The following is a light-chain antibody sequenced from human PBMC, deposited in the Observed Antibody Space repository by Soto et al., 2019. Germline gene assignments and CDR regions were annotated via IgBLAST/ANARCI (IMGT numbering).Light chain of an antibody. Sequence: EIVMTQSPATLSVSPGERATLSCRASQSVNSNLAWYQQKPGQAPRLLIYRASTRATGIPARFSGSGSGTDFTLTITSLEPEDFAVYYCQQRGKWPSTFGQGTKVDI. CDR3: QQRGKWPST. V-gene: IGKV3-15*01. CDR2: RAS. CDR1: QSVNSN. J-gene: IGKJ2*02.